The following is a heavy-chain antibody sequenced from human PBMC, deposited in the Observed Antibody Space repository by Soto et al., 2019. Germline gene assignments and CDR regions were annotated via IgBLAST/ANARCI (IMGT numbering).Heavy chain of an antibody. CDR2: ISAYNGNT. D-gene: IGHD1-26*01. CDR3: ARTSGSTSWFDT. V-gene: IGHV1-18*01. J-gene: IGHJ5*01. CDR1: GYTFTSYG. Sequence: QVQLVQSGAAVKKPGASVKVSCKASGYTFTSYGISWVRQAPGQGLEWMGWISAYNGNTNYAQKLQGRVTISTDTSTSMADMELRSLRSDDPAVYYCARTSGSTSWFDTRGQGTLVTV.